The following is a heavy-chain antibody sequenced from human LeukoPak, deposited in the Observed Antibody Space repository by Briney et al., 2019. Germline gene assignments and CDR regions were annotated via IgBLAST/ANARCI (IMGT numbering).Heavy chain of an antibody. J-gene: IGHJ4*02. V-gene: IGHV3-30*04. CDR1: GFTFSTYA. CDR3: GRDLPPYGWGSYCDY. CDR2: ISYDESKR. D-gene: IGHD3-10*01. Sequence: GGSLRLSCAASGFTFSTYALHWVRQAPGKGLERVAVISYDESKRYYADSVKGRFTISRDTSENMLYLQMNSLRTEDTAIYYCGRDLPPYGWGSYCDYWGQGTLVTVSS.